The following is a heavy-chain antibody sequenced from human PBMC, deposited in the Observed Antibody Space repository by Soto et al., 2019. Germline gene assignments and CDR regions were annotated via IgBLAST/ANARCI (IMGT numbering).Heavy chain of an antibody. D-gene: IGHD6-19*01. Sequence: QVQLVESGGGVVQPGRSLRLSCAASGFTFSSYAMHWVRQAPGKGLEWVAVISYDGSNEYYADSVKGRFTISRDNSKNTLYLQMNSLRAEDTAVYYCARETYSSGWTPTFDYWGQGTLVTVSS. V-gene: IGHV3-30-3*01. CDR2: ISYDGSNE. CDR1: GFTFSSYA. J-gene: IGHJ4*02. CDR3: ARETYSSGWTPTFDY.